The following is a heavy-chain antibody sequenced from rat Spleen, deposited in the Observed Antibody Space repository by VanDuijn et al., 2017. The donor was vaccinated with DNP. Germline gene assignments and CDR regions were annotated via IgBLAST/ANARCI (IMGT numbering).Heavy chain of an antibody. Sequence: QVQLKESGPGLVQPSQTLSLTCTVSGFSFTNYHVHWVRQPPGKGLEWMGVMWSDGDTSYNSALKSRLSINRDTSKSQVFLKMNSLQTEDTATYYCTSDSLNSSSFVYWGQGSLVTVSS. CDR2: MWSDGDT. CDR1: GFSFTNYH. V-gene: IGHV2-32*01. J-gene: IGHJ3*01. D-gene: IGHD1-2*01. CDR3: TSDSLNSSSFVY.